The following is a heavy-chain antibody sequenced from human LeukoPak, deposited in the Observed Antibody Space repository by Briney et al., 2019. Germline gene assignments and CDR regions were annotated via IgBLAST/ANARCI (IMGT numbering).Heavy chain of an antibody. CDR3: VSSYCSGGSCYSASGY. D-gene: IGHD2-15*01. J-gene: IGHJ4*02. Sequence: GGSLRLSCAASGFTFSSYWMHWVRQAPGKGLVWVSRINNDGSSTSYADSVKGRFTISRDNAKNTLYLQMNSLRAVDTAVYYCVSSYCSGGSCYSASGYWGQGTLVTVSS. V-gene: IGHV3-74*01. CDR2: INNDGSST. CDR1: GFTFSSYW.